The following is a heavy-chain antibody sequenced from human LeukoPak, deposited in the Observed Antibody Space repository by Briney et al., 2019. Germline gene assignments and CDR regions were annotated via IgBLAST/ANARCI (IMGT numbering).Heavy chain of an antibody. CDR2: IYSATST. J-gene: IGHJ4*02. V-gene: IGHV3-53*01. CDR1: GFTVSSNY. CDR3: ARDGTGSLDY. D-gene: IGHD3/OR15-3a*01. Sequence: PGGSLRLSCAASGFTVSSNYMSWVRQAPGKGLEWVSLIYSATSTYYADSVQGRFTISRDISKNTLYLQMNSLGAEDTAVYYCARDGTGSLDYWGQGTLVTVSS.